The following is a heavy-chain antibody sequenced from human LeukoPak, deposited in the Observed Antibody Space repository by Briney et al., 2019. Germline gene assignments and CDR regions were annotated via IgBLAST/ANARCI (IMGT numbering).Heavy chain of an antibody. Sequence: PSETLSLTCAVYGGSFSSGDYYWSWIRQPPGKGLEWIGYIYYSGSTYYNPSLKSRVTISLDTSKNQFSLNLTSVTAADTAVYYCARDWGAVAAFDYWGQGTLVTVSS. CDR1: GGSFSSGDYY. CDR3: ARDWGAVAAFDY. V-gene: IGHV4-30-4*01. J-gene: IGHJ4*02. D-gene: IGHD6-19*01. CDR2: IYYSGST.